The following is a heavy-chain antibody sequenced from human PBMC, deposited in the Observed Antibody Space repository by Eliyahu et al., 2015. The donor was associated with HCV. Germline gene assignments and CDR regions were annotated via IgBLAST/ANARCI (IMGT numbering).Heavy chain of an antibody. Sequence: MSWVRQAPGKGLEWVGRIKSKTDGGTTDYAAPVKGRFTISRDDSKNTLYLQMNSLKTEDTAVYYCTTEAPTVTSYYFDYWGQGTLVTVSX. V-gene: IGHV3-15*01. CDR3: TTEAPTVTSYYFDY. J-gene: IGHJ4*02. D-gene: IGHD4-17*01. CDR2: IKSKTDGGTT.